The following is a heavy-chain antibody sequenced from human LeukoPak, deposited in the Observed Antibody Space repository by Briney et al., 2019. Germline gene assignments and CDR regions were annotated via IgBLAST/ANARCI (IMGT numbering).Heavy chain of an antibody. CDR1: GGYITSYF. CDR2: IYSTGST. D-gene: IGHD3-3*01. J-gene: IGHJ6*03. CDR3: AREVVTISGADMKNYMDV. Sequence: SETLSLXCTVSGGYITSYFWSWIRQPAGKEMEWIGRIYSTGSTNYNPSLKSRVTMSVDKSTNQFSLRLSSVTAADTAVYYCAREVVTISGADMKNYMDVWGGGTTVTVSS. V-gene: IGHV4-4*07.